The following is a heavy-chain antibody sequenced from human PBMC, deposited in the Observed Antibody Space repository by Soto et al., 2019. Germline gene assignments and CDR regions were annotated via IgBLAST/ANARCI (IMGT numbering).Heavy chain of an antibody. J-gene: IGHJ6*02. V-gene: IGHV1-69*13. D-gene: IGHD3-22*01. CDR1: GGTFSSYA. CDR3: ERDLEYYYDSSGTPPYGMDV. Sequence: ASVKVSCKASGGTFSSYAISWVRQAPGQGLEWMGGIIPIFGTANYAQKFQGRVTITADESTSTAYMELSSLRSEDTAVYYCERDLEYYYDSSGTPPYGMDVWGQGTTVTVSS. CDR2: IIPIFGTA.